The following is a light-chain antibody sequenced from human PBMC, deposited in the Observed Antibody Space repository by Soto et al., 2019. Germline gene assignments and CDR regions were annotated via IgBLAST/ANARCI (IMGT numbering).Light chain of an antibody. J-gene: IGKJ1*01. CDR1: QSVRSN. CDR2: GAS. V-gene: IGKV3-15*01. CDR3: QQYNNWHET. Sequence: EIVLTKSQATLSASPGERATLSCLASQSVRSNLAWYQQKPGQAPRLLIYGASTRATGIPARFSGSGSGTEFTLTIGSLQSEDFAVYYCQQYNNWHETFGQGTKVDIK.